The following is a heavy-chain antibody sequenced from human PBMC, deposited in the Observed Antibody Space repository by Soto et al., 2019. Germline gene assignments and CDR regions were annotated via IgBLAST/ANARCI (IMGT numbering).Heavy chain of an antibody. V-gene: IGHV4-34*01. CDR3: ARDFGDGYNSPDDAFDI. J-gene: IGHJ3*02. Sequence: SETLSLSGAVYVGSFSGYYWSWIRQPPGKGLEWIGEISHSGSTNYNPSLKSRVTISVDTSKNQFSLKLSSVTAADTAVYYCARDFGDGYNSPDDAFDIWGQGTMVTVSS. CDR1: VGSFSGYY. D-gene: IGHD3-16*01. CDR2: ISHSGST.